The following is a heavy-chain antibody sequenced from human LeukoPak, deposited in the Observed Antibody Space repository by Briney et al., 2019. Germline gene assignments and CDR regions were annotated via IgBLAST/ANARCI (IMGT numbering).Heavy chain of an antibody. J-gene: IGHJ1*01. CDR1: GFTFNDYA. CDR3: VKGVWVLVTGIPMEYFRN. CDR2: INGLGNKT. V-gene: IGHV3-23*01. D-gene: IGHD2-21*02. Sequence: GGPLRLSCVASGFTFNDYAMGWVRQAPGKGLEWVSGINGLGNKTYYADSVKGRFTVSRDNLRSILYLQVDSLRVEDTATFYCVKGVWVLVTGIPMEYFRNWGQGSRVIVSS.